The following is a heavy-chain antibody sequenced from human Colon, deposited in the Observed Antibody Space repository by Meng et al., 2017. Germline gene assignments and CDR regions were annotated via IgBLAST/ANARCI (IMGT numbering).Heavy chain of an antibody. CDR2: ISSNSPYI. CDR3: ARPRSGGWPNQGMDV. J-gene: IGHJ6*02. D-gene: IGHD6-19*01. Sequence: ESLKISCAASAFTFSTYSITWVRQAPGKGLEWVSSISSNSPYIYYADSVKGRFTISRDNAKNSVYLQMNSLRDEDTAVYYCARPRSGGWPNQGMDVWGQGTTVTVSS. V-gene: IGHV3-21*01. CDR1: AFTFSTYS.